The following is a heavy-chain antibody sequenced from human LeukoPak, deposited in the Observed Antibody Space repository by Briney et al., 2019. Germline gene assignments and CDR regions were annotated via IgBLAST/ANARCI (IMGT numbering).Heavy chain of an antibody. V-gene: IGHV4-4*07. CDR1: GGSISNYS. Sequence: SETLSLTCTVSGGSISNYSWSWIRQPAGMGLEWIGRIRDNGATDYNPSLKSRVTMSVDTSKNHFSLKLTSVAAADTAVYYCAKDLYSWPFFDSWGQGTLDTVSS. D-gene: IGHD5-18*01. J-gene: IGHJ4*02. CDR3: AKDLYSWPFFDS. CDR2: IRDNGAT.